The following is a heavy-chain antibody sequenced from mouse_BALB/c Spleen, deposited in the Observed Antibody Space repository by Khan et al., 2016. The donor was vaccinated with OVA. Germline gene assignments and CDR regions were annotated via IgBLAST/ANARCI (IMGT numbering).Heavy chain of an antibody. D-gene: IGHD2-14*01. Sequence: VQLKESGPELMKPGASVKVSCKASGYAFTSYSLYWVKQSHGKSLEWIGYIDPYNGGTSYNQKFKGKATLTVDKSSTSAYMHLNSLKSEDSAVYYCARGGYGWCAYWGQGTLFTVSA. V-gene: IGHV1S135*01. CDR1: GYAFTSYS. J-gene: IGHJ3*01. CDR2: IDPYNGGT. CDR3: ARGGYGWCAY.